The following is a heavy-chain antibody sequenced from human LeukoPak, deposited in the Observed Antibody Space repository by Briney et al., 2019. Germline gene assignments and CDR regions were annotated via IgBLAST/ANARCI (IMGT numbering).Heavy chain of an antibody. CDR1: GGSISSYY. Sequence: PSETLSLTCTVSGGSISSYYWSWIRQPPGKGLEWIGYIYYSGSTNYNPSLKSRVTISVDTSKNQFSLKLSSVTAADTAVYCCARGWAFDYWGQGTLVTVSS. CDR2: IYYSGST. CDR3: ARGWAFDY. J-gene: IGHJ4*02. V-gene: IGHV4-59*01. D-gene: IGHD1-26*01.